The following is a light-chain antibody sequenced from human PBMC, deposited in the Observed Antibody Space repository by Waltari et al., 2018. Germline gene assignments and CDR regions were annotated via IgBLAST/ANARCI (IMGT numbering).Light chain of an antibody. V-gene: IGLV2-14*03. CDR1: SSDIGGYSY. Sequence: QSALTQPASVSGSPGQSITISCTGTSSDIGGYSYVSWYQHHAGKAPKLDIYDVTKRPPRISYRFSGSKSGTTASLTISGLQAEDGADYTCSSYPGGSTGGFGGGTRLTVL. CDR3: SSYPGGSTGG. J-gene: IGLJ2*01. CDR2: DVT.